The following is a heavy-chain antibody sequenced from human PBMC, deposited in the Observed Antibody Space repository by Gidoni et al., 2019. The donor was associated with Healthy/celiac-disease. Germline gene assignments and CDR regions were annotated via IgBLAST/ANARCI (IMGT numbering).Heavy chain of an antibody. CDR1: GFSLSNSGMR. V-gene: IGHV2-70*04. J-gene: IGHJ4*02. CDR3: ARDMTTVTTVGFDY. D-gene: IGHD4-4*01. Sequence: QVTSKESGPALVNPTPTLTLTSTFSGFSLSNSGMRVRWIRQPPGKALEWLARIDWDDDKFYSTSLKTRLTISKDTSKNQVVLTMTNMDPVDTATYYCARDMTTVTTVGFDYWGQGTLVTVSS. CDR2: IDWDDDK.